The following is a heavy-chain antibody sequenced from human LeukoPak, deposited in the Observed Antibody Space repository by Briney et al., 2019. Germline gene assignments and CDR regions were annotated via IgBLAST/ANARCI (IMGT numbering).Heavy chain of an antibody. Sequence: GGSLRLSCAASGFPFSDYYMSWVRQAPGKGLEWVSVIYSGGSTYYADSVKGRFTISRDNSKNTLYLQMNSLRAEDTAVYYCARAKPPRYSSSWYELKAYYFDYWGQGTLVTVSS. CDR1: GFPFSDYY. J-gene: IGHJ4*02. CDR3: ARAKPPRYSSSWYELKAYYFDY. V-gene: IGHV3-53*01. CDR2: IYSGGST. D-gene: IGHD6-13*01.